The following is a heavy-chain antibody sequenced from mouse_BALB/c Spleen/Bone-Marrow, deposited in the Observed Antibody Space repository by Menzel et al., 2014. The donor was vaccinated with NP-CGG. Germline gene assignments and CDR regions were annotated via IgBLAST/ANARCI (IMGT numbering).Heavy chain of an antibody. CDR1: GYTFTSFV. V-gene: IGHV1-14*01. CDR2: INPYNDGT. D-gene: IGHD2-4*01. J-gene: IGHJ4*01. CDR3: ARTMIYFYAMDY. Sequence: EVQLVESGPELVKPGASVEVSCKASGYTFTSFVMHWVKQKPGQGLEWIGYINPYNDGTKYNEKFKGKATLTSDKSSNTAYMELSSLTSKDSAVYYCARTMIYFYAMDYWGQGTSVTVSS.